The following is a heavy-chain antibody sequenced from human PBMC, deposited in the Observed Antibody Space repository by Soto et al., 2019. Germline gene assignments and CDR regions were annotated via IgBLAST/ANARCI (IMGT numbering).Heavy chain of an antibody. Sequence: QVHLVQSGAEVKKPGASVKVSCTGSGYAFTTYGITWVRQAPGQGLEWMGWISAHNGNTNYAQKLQGRVTVTRDTSTSTAYMELRSLRSDATAVYYCARGSYGDYWGQGALVTVSS. CDR3: ARGSYGDY. CDR1: GYAFTTYG. CDR2: ISAHNGNT. J-gene: IGHJ4*02. V-gene: IGHV1-18*01. D-gene: IGHD3-10*01.